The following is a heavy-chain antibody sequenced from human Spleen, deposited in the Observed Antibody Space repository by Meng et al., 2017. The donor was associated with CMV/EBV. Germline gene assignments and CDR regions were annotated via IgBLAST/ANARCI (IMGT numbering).Heavy chain of an antibody. J-gene: IGHJ3*01. Sequence: GESLKISCAASGFTFSTYWMSWVRQAPGKGLEWVANIKEDGSEKYYVDSVWGRFAISRDNAKNSLYLQMISVRAEDTAVYYCARDAVVPAAHAWGQGTMVTVSS. CDR1: GFTFSTYW. CDR3: ARDAVVPAAHA. D-gene: IGHD2-2*01. V-gene: IGHV3-7*01. CDR2: IKEDGSEK.